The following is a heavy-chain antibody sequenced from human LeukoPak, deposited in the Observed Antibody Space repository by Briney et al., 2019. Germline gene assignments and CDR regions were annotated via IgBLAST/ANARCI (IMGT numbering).Heavy chain of an antibody. CDR3: ARVPKGRAPFDY. CDR1: GYSINSGYY. J-gene: IGHJ4*02. Sequence: SETLSLTCTVSGYSINSGYYWGWIRQPPGKGLEWIGSIYHSGSTYYNPSLKSRVTISVDTSKNQFSLKLSSVIAADTAVYYCARVPKGRAPFDYWGQGTLVTVSS. CDR2: IYHSGST. V-gene: IGHV4-38-2*02.